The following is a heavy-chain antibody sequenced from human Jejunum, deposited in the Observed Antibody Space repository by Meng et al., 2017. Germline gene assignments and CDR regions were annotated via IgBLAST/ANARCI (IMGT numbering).Heavy chain of an antibody. Sequence: GGSLRLSCAASGFTFNIYAMHWVRQAPGKGLEWVAITSYDERNKYYADSVRGRFTISRDNSRNTLYLQMNILGVEDTAVYYCTKNPPYISNSFFFDYWGQGTRVTVSS. D-gene: IGHD6-13*01. CDR3: TKNPPYISNSFFFDY. CDR2: TSYDERNK. V-gene: IGHV3-30*18. J-gene: IGHJ4*02. CDR1: GFTFNIYA.